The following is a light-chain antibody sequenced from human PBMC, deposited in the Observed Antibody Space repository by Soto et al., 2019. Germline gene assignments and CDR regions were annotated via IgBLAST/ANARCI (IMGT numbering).Light chain of an antibody. CDR1: SSNIGGNS. J-gene: IGLJ1*01. Sequence: QSVLTQPPSVSAAPGQKVTISCSGSSSNIGGNSVSWYQQLPGTAPKLLIYDDNKRPSGIPNRFSGSKSGPSATRGIRGSKAGDEGVYYCGSWDGSRSVYVFGRGPKFT. CDR3: GSWDGSRSVYV. CDR2: DDN. V-gene: IGLV1-51*01.